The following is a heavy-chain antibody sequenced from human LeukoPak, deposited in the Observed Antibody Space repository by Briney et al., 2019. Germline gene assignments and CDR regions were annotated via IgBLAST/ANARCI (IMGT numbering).Heavy chain of an antibody. D-gene: IGHD3-22*01. CDR1: GYSISSGYY. Sequence: SETLSLTCTVSGYSISSGYYWGWIRQPPGNGLEWIESIYHSGSTFDNPSLKSRVTISVDTSKKQVSLTLSSVTAADTAVYYCASRPYYYDSSGYYSEPWGQGTLVTVSS. CDR3: ASRPYYYDSSGYYSEP. J-gene: IGHJ5*02. CDR2: IYHSGST. V-gene: IGHV4-38-2*02.